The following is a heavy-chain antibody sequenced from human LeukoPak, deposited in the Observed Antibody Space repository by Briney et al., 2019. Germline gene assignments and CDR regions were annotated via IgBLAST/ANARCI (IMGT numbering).Heavy chain of an antibody. Sequence: SCKASGGTFSSYAMHWVRQAPGKGLEWVAVISYDGSNKYYADSVKGRFTISRDNSKNTLYLQMNSLRAEDTAVYYCARDQDYGETGGYWGQGTLVTVSS. CDR3: ARDQDYGETGGY. CDR1: GGTFSSYA. V-gene: IGHV3-30-3*01. CDR2: ISYDGSNK. D-gene: IGHD4-17*01. J-gene: IGHJ4*02.